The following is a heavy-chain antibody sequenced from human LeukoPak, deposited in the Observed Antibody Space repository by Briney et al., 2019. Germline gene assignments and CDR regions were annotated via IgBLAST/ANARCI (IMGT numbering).Heavy chain of an antibody. V-gene: IGHV3-11*04. D-gene: IGHD3-22*01. CDR3: ARALYDSSGHYYAGFDY. Sequence: GGSLRLSCAASGLRFSDYYVSWIRQAPGKGLQWVSYISSGGDIMHYADSVKGRFTISRDNAKNSLYLQMNSLRAEDTAVYYCARALYDSSGHYYAGFDYWGQGTLVTVSS. CDR1: GLRFSDYY. CDR2: ISSGGDIM. J-gene: IGHJ4*02.